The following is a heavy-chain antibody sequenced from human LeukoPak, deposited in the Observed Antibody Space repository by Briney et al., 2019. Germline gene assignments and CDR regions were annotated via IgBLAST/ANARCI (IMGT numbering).Heavy chain of an antibody. CDR2: VSGSSSTV. V-gene: IGHV3-48*01. Sequence: GGSLRLSCVASGFAFSSFTMNWVRQAPGKGLEWVSYVSGSSSTVYYADSVKGRFTISRDNAKNSLFLQMNSLRAEDTAVYYCARELAYWGQGTLVTVSS. J-gene: IGHJ4*02. CDR3: ARELAY. D-gene: IGHD6-6*01. CDR1: GFAFSSFT.